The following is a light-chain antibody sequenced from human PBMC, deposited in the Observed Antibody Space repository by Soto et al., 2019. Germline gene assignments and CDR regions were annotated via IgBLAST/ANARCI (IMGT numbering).Light chain of an antibody. CDR1: QSFGTW. J-gene: IGKJ2*01. CDR2: RTS. CDR3: QQYNSDSFYT. Sequence: DIQLTQSPSTLSASVGDRVAITCRASQSFGTWGAWYQQKPEKAPNLLIYRTSSLGRGVPSRCSGGGSGTEFTLPISSVQPDDFATYYCQQYNSDSFYTFGQGTKVEIK. V-gene: IGKV1-5*03.